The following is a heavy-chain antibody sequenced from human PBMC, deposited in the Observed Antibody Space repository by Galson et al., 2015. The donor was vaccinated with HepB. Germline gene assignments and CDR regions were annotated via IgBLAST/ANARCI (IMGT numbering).Heavy chain of an antibody. Sequence: SLRLSCAASGFTFSNAWMSWVRQAPGKGLEWVGHIKSKTDGGTTDYAAPVKGRFTISRDDSKNTLYLQMNSLKTEDTAVYYCTTGPLKKHYYYYGMDVWGQGTTVTVSS. CDR1: GFTFSNAW. J-gene: IGHJ6*02. CDR2: IKSKTDGGTT. CDR3: TTGPLKKHYYYYGMDV. V-gene: IGHV3-15*01.